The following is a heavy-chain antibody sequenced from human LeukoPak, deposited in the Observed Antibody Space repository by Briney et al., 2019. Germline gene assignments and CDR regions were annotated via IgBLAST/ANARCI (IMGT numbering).Heavy chain of an antibody. CDR3: AKAPVTTCSGAYCYPFDY. V-gene: IGHV3-23*01. J-gene: IGHJ4*02. D-gene: IGHD2-15*01. CDR2: ISVSGNT. CDR1: GFTLSSYA. Sequence: GGSLRLSCAASGFTLSSYAMSWVRQGPGKGLEWVSAISVSGNTYHADSVKGRFTISRDSYKNTLYLQMNSLRAEDAAVYYCAKAPVTTCSGAYCYPFDYWGQGTLVTISS.